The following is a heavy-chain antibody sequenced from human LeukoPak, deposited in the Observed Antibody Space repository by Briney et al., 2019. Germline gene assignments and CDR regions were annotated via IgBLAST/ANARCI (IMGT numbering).Heavy chain of an antibody. Sequence: SETLSLTCTVSGASITSYTWSWIRQPSGKRLEWIGYIYYNGGTNYNPSLKSRLTISLDTSKNQFSLKLSSVTAADTALYYCARGGYSYGSWGQGTLVTVSS. CDR1: GASITSYT. CDR3: ARGGYSYGS. D-gene: IGHD5-18*01. V-gene: IGHV4-59*01. J-gene: IGHJ4*02. CDR2: IYYNGGT.